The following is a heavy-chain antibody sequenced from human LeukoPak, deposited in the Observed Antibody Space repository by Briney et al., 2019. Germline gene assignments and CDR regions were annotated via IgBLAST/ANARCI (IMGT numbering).Heavy chain of an antibody. CDR2: ISYSGST. Sequence: SETLSLTCTVSGGSISTSNYYWGWIRQPPGKGLEWIGSISYSGSTYYNPSLKSRVIISVDMSKNQFSLRLSSVTAADTALYFCAMDSGWYEAFDIWGQGTMVTVSS. D-gene: IGHD6-19*01. V-gene: IGHV4-39*07. CDR1: GGSISTSNYY. CDR3: AMDSGWYEAFDI. J-gene: IGHJ3*02.